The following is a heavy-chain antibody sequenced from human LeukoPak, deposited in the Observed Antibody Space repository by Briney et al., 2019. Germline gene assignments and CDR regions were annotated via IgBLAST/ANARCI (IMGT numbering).Heavy chain of an antibody. D-gene: IGHD5-12*01. CDR3: ARVATTPYYYMDV. CDR1: GFSFSSSWM. CDR2: IYHSGGT. V-gene: IGHV4-39*07. Sequence: GSLRLSCAASGFSFSSSWMSWVRQAPGKGLGWIGSIYHSGGTYYNPSLKSRVTISVDTSKNQFSLKLNSVTAADTAVYYCARVATTPYYYMDVWGKGTTVTVSS. J-gene: IGHJ6*03.